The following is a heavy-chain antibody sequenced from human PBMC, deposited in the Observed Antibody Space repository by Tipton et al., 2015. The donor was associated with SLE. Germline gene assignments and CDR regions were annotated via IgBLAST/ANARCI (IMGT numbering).Heavy chain of an antibody. J-gene: IGHJ2*01. Sequence: TLSLTCTVSGGSISSSSYYWGWIRQPPGKGLERIGSIYYSGSTYYNPSLKSRVTISVDTSKNQFSLKLSSVTAADTAVYYCARGSYSSGWYWNWYFDLWGRGTLVTVSS. CDR1: GGSISSSSYY. CDR3: ARGSYSSGWYWNWYFDL. D-gene: IGHD6-19*01. CDR2: IYYSGST. V-gene: IGHV4-39*07.